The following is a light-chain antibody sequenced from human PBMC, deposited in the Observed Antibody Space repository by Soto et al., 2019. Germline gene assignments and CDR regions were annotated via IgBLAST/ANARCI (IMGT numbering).Light chain of an antibody. CDR3: QQTYSAPIT. J-gene: IGKJ5*01. CDR2: AAS. V-gene: IGKV1-39*01. CDR1: QSISTF. Sequence: DIQMTQSPSSLSASVGDRVTITCRASQSISTFLNWYLQKPGKAPKLLIYAASTLQSGVPSRFSGSGSGTVFTLTITSLQPEDVATYYCQQTYSAPITFGQGTRLETK.